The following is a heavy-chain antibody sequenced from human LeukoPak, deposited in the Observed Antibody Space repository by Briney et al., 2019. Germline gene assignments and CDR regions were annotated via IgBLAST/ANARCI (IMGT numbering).Heavy chain of an antibody. CDR1: GYTFTGCY. Sequence: ASVKVSCKTSGYTFTGCYMHWVRQAPGQGLEWMGWINPNSGGTNYAQKFQGRVTMTRDTSISTAYMEVSRLRSDDTAVYYCARDKDTAMANWFDPWGQGTLVTVSS. CDR3: ARDKDTAMANWFDP. CDR2: INPNSGGT. D-gene: IGHD5-18*01. V-gene: IGHV1-2*02. J-gene: IGHJ5*02.